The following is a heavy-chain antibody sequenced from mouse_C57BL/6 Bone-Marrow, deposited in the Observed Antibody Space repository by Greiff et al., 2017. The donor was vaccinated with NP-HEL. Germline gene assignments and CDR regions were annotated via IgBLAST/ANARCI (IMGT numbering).Heavy chain of an antibody. CDR2: IYPRSGNT. D-gene: IGHD1-1*01. CDR1: GYTFTSYG. CDR3: ARSGNQYYCGSSWAWFAY. Sequence: QVQLQQSGAELARPGASVKLSCKASGYTFTSYGISWVKQRTGQGLEWIGEIYPRSGNTYYNEKFKGKATLTADKSSSTAYRELRSLTSEDSAVYFYARSGNQYYCGSSWAWFAYWGQGTLVTVSA. J-gene: IGHJ3*01. V-gene: IGHV1-81*01.